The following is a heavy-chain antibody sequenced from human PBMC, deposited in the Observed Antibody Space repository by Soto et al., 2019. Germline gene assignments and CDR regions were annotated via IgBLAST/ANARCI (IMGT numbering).Heavy chain of an antibody. V-gene: IGHV1-69*13. J-gene: IGHJ6*03. CDR1: GCRFNTYV. CDR2: IIPVYRTT. CDR3: ARGDSRGYYMDV. Sequence: ASVKVSCKSSGCRFNTYVITWVRQAPGQGLEWMGGIIPVYRTTMYAQHFEDRVTITADESTSTAYMEVSSLRSEDTAVYYCARGDSRGYYMDVWGQGTTVTVSS. D-gene: IGHD3-10*01.